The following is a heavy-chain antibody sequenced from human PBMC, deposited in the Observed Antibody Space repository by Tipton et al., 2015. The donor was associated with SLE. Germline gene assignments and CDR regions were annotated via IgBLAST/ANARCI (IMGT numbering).Heavy chain of an antibody. CDR2: IYISGRT. V-gene: IGHV4-61*09. D-gene: IGHD3-22*01. Sequence: TLSLTCTVSGGSISSGSYYWSWIRQPAGKGLEWIGYIYISGRTNYNPSLNSRVTISLDTSKNQFSLNLSSVTAADTAVYYCARDRFDSSGYTLFDSWGQGTLVTVSS. CDR3: ARDRFDSSGYTLFDS. CDR1: GGSISSGSYY. J-gene: IGHJ4*02.